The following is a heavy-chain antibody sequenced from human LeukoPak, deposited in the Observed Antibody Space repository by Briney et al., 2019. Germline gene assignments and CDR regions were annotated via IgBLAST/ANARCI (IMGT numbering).Heavy chain of an antibody. CDR1: GFTFSSNG. D-gene: IGHD3-10*01. CDR3: ARAGRGWFGSMDV. CDR2: VSFDGSNK. V-gene: IGHV3-33*01. J-gene: IGHJ6*02. Sequence: PGTSLRLSCAASGFTFSSNGMHWVRQAPGKGLEWVAVVSFDGSNKYFEDSVKGRFSISRDNSRNTLYLQMNSLRAEDTAMYYCARAGRGWFGSMDVWGQGTTVTVSS.